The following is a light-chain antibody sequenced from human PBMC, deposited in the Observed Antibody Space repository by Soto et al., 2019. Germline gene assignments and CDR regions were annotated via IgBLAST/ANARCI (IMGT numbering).Light chain of an antibody. Sequence: ALTQSPGTLSSSPGERATLSCRASQTVSSNYLAWYQQKPGRAPRLLIYGTSSRAAGIPDRFTGSGSGTDFTLTISRLEPEDFAVYYCQRDDNSSWTFGPGTKVDIK. CDR3: QRDDNSSWT. CDR1: QTVSSNY. CDR2: GTS. J-gene: IGKJ1*01. V-gene: IGKV3-20*01.